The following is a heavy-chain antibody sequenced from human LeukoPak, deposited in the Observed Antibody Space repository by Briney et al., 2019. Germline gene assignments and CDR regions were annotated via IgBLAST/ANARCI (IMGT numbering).Heavy chain of an antibody. D-gene: IGHD4-17*01. Sequence: SETLSLTCAVYGGSFSGYYWSWIRQPPGKGLEWIGEINHSGSSNYNPSLKSRVTISVDTSKNQFSLKLSSVTAADTAVYYCARGEDGDYYFQHWGQGALVTVSS. V-gene: IGHV4-34*01. CDR1: GGSFSGYY. CDR2: INHSGSS. J-gene: IGHJ1*01. CDR3: ARGEDGDYYFQH.